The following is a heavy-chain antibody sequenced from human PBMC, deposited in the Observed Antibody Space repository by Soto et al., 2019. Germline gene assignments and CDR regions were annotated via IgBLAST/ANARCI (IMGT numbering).Heavy chain of an antibody. J-gene: IGHJ5*02. CDR1: GYTFTSYG. V-gene: IGHV1-18*01. CDR3: ARATQGYIVVVVAALNWSDP. Sequence: ASVKVSCKASGYTFTSYGISWVRQAPGQGLEWMGWISAYNGNTNYAQKLQGRVTMTTDTSTSTAYMELRSLRSDDTAVYYCARATQGYIVVVVAALNWSDPLGQATLVTVSS. CDR2: ISAYNGNT. D-gene: IGHD2-15*01.